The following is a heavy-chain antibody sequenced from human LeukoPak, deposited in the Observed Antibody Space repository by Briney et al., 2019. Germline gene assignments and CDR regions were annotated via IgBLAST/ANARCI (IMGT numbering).Heavy chain of an antibody. J-gene: IGHJ3*02. CDR1: GYSISSGYY. CDR2: IYHSGST. Sequence: PSETLSLTCTVSGYSISSGYYWGWIRQPPGKGLEWIGSIYHSGSTDYNPSLKSRVTISVDTSKNQFSLKLSSVTAADTAVYYCARHTVPGQAFDIWGQGTMVTVSS. V-gene: IGHV4-38-2*02. CDR3: ARHTVPGQAFDI. D-gene: IGHD4-17*01.